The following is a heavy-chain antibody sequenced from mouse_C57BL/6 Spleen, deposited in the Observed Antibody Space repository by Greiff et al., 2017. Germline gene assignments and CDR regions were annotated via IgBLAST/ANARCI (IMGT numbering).Heavy chain of an antibody. CDR2: IWSGGST. J-gene: IGHJ1*03. Sequence: QVQLQQSGPGLVQPSQSLSITCTVSGFSLTSYGVHWVRQSPGKGLEWLGVIWSGGSTDYNAAFISRLSISKDNSKSQVFFKMNSLQADDTAIYYCARTDDYEENFDVWGTGTTVTVSS. CDR3: ARTDDYEENFDV. V-gene: IGHV2-2*01. CDR1: GFSLTSYG. D-gene: IGHD2-4*01.